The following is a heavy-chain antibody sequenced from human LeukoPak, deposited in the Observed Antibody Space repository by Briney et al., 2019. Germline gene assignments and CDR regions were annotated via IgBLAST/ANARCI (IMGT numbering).Heavy chain of an antibody. V-gene: IGHV3-30*18. D-gene: IGHD6-13*01. CDR3: AKNGYSSSWYLPYFDY. J-gene: IGHJ4*02. CDR2: ISYDGSKK. CDR1: GFTFSNYG. Sequence: GGSLRLSCAASGFTFSNYGMHWVRQAPGKGLEWVAVISYDGSKKYCADSVKGRFTISRGNSKNTLFLQMNSLGAEDTAMYYCAKNGYSSSWYLPYFDYWGQGTLVTVSS.